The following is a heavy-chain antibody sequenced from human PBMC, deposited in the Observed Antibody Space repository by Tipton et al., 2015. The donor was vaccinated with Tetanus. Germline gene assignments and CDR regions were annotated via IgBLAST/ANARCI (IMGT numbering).Heavy chain of an antibody. CDR3: ARTLRGTTRVGFQYLSYYRMDV. Sequence: QLVQSGAEVKKPGASVKVSCKASGYTFTGYYMHWVRQAPGQGLEWMGRINPNSGGTNYAQKFQGRVTMTRDTSMSTAFMEATRLGSEDTAIYYCARTLRGTTRVGFQYLSYYRMDVWGQGTTVTVSS. J-gene: IGHJ6*02. CDR2: INPNSGGT. D-gene: IGHD4-17*01. CDR1: GYTFTGYY. V-gene: IGHV1-2*02.